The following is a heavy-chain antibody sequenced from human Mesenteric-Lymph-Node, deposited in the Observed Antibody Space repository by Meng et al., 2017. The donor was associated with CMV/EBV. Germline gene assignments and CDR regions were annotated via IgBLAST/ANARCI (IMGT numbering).Heavy chain of an antibody. Sequence: GGSLRLSCAASGFTFSSYGMHWVRQAPGKGLEWVAFIRYDGSNKYYADSVKGRFTISRDNSNSILYLQMNSLRADDTAVYFCANFGKSIYTSDYWGQGTLVTVSS. CDR2: IRYDGSNK. CDR3: ANFGKSIYTSDY. CDR1: GFTFSSYG. J-gene: IGHJ4*02. V-gene: IGHV3-30*02. D-gene: IGHD2-2*02.